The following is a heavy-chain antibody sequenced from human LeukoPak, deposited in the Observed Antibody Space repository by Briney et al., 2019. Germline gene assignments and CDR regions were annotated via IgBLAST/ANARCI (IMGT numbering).Heavy chain of an antibody. CDR2: ISDSSAM. CDR1: GFTFRTYS. Sequence: GGSLRLSCAASGFTFRTYSMKCVRQAPGKGLEWVSYISDSSAMYYADSVRGRFTISRENDKNSLFLQMNSLRAEDTAVYYCARDGGYSGFDADCWGQGTLVTVSS. D-gene: IGHD5-12*01. J-gene: IGHJ4*02. V-gene: IGHV3-48*01. CDR3: ARDGGYSGFDADC.